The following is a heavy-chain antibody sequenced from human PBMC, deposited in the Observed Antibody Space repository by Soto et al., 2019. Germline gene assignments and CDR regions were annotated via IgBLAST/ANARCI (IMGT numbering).Heavy chain of an antibody. V-gene: IGHV1-18*01. Sequence: QVQLVQSGAEVKKPGASVKVSCKASGYTFSSYGISWVRQGPGQGLEWMGWISVYNGNKMYAQKFQGRVTMTTDTSTSTAYMELRILRSDDTAVYYCARDCSGGSCSTAYWGQGTLVTVSS. D-gene: IGHD2-15*01. CDR3: ARDCSGGSCSTAY. J-gene: IGHJ4*02. CDR2: ISVYNGNK. CDR1: GYTFSSYG.